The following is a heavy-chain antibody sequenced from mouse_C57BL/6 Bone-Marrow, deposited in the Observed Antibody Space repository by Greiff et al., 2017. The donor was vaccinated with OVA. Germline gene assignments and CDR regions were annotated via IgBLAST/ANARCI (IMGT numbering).Heavy chain of an antibody. CDR1: GYTFTSYW. J-gene: IGHJ2*01. CDR3: ARDYYYGSSSYYFDY. CDR2: IDPSDSYT. V-gene: IGHV1-69*01. D-gene: IGHD1-1*01. Sequence: QVQLQQPGAELVMPGASVKLSCKASGYTFTSYWMHWVKQRPGQGLEWIGEIDPSDSYTNYNQKFKGKSTLTVDKSSSTADMQLSSLTSEDSAVYYCARDYYYGSSSYYFDYWGQGTTLTVSS.